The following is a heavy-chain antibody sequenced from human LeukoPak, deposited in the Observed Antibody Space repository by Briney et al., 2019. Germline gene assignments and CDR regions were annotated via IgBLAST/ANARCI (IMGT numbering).Heavy chain of an antibody. CDR2: INHSGST. Sequence: SKTLSLTCAVYGGSFSAFYWSWIRRPPGKKLEWVGEINHSGSTNQNPSLKSRVTMSVDTSNHRFSLRLRSVTAADTAVYYCARMVRERHSFDIWGRGTMVTVSS. CDR1: GGSFSAFY. CDR3: ARMVRERHSFDI. D-gene: IGHD3-10*01. J-gene: IGHJ3*02. V-gene: IGHV4-34*01.